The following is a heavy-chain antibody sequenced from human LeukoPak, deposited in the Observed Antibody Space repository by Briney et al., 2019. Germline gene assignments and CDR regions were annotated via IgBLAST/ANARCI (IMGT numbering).Heavy chain of an antibody. J-gene: IGHJ5*02. Sequence: GGPLRLSGAASGFTFSSYSMNWVRQAPGKGLNWVSSISSSSSYIYYADSVKGRFTISRDNAKNSLYLPMNSLRAEDTAVYYCATDSEDTAMAHWFDPWGQGTLVTVSS. D-gene: IGHD5-18*01. CDR2: ISSSSSYI. CDR1: GFTFSSYS. V-gene: IGHV3-21*01. CDR3: ATDSEDTAMAHWFDP.